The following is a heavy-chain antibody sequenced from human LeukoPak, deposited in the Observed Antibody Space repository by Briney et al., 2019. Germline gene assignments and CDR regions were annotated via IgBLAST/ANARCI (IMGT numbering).Heavy chain of an antibody. V-gene: IGHV3-21*01. CDR3: ARVQIPAQFDY. Sequence: GGSLRLSCAASGFTFSSYSMNWVRRAPGKGLEWVSSISSSSSYVYYADSVKGRFTISRDNAKNSLYLQMNSLRAEDTAVYYCARVQIPAQFDYWGQGTLVTVSS. D-gene: IGHD2-2*02. J-gene: IGHJ4*02. CDR1: GFTFSSYS. CDR2: ISSSSSYV.